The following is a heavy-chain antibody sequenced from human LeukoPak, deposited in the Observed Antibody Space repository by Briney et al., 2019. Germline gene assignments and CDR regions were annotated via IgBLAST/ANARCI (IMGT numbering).Heavy chain of an antibody. V-gene: IGHV3-48*03. J-gene: IGHJ4*02. D-gene: IGHD6-19*01. CDR1: GFTFSSYE. CDR3: ARLDASGLDY. CDR2: ISGSGRTI. Sequence: GGSLRLSCAASGFTFSSYEMNWVRQAPGKGLEWVSYISGSGRTIYYANSVKGRFTISRDNAKSSLYLQMNSLRADDTAVYYCARLDASGLDYWGQGTLVTVSS.